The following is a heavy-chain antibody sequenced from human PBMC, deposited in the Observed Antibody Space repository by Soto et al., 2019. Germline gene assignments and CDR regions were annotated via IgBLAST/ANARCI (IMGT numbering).Heavy chain of an antibody. CDR2: INAYNGNT. Sequence: QVQLVQSGAEVKKPGASVKVSCKASGYTFTSYGISWVRQAPGQGLEWMGWINAYNGNTNNAQKPQXXVTTTKDTSTSTAYMELRSLRSDDTAVYYCARDVGYGLIDYWGQGTLVTVSS. CDR1: GYTFTSYG. D-gene: IGHD5-18*01. CDR3: ARDVGYGLIDY. J-gene: IGHJ4*02. V-gene: IGHV1-18*01.